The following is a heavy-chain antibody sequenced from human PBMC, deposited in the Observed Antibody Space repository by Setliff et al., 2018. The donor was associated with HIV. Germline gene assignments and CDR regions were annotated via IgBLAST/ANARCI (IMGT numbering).Heavy chain of an antibody. Sequence: QTGGSLRLSCAASGFTFSTYWMHWVRQAPGKGLEWVSSISVSGGSTYYADSVKGRFTISRDNSKNTLYLQMNSLRTEDTAVYYCAKNRPYGMDVWGQGTTVTVSS. J-gene: IGHJ6*02. CDR1: GFTFSTYW. D-gene: IGHD6-6*01. V-gene: IGHV3-23*01. CDR3: AKNRPYGMDV. CDR2: ISVSGGST.